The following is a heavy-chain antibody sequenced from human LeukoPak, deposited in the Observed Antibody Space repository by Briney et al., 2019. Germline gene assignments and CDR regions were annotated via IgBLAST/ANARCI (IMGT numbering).Heavy chain of an antibody. Sequence: PSETLSLTCTVSGGSISSYYWCWIRQPPGKGLEWIAYVYYTGRTLYNPSLESRVTISVDTSKTQFSLTVTSVTAADTAVYYCARHMSVSYDAFDLWGRGTTVTVSS. CDR1: GGSISSYY. CDR3: ARHMSVSYDAFDL. J-gene: IGHJ3*01. D-gene: IGHD3-10*01. V-gene: IGHV4-59*08. CDR2: VYYTGRT.